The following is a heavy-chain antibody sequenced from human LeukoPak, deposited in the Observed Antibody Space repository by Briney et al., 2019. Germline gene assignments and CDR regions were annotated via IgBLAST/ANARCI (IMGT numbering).Heavy chain of an antibody. Sequence: SETLSLTCTVSGGSISSGGYYWSWIRQHPGKGLEWIGFIYYSGSTYYNPSLKSRVTFSVDTSKNQFSLKLSSVNAADTAVYYCARGVYDYIWGSYRFDYWGQGTLVNGS. CDR3: ARGVYDYIWGSYRFDY. CDR1: GGSISSGGYY. V-gene: IGHV4-31*03. J-gene: IGHJ4*02. CDR2: IYYSGST. D-gene: IGHD3-16*02.